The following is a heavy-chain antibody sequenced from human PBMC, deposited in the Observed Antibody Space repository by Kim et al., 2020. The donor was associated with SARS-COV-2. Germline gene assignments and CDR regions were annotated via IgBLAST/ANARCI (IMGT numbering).Heavy chain of an antibody. CDR3: ARDGILSYTSGWDY. CDR2: IKEDGSVK. Sequence: GGSLRLSCGVYGFTFRSYWMSWVRQAPGKGLEWVANIKEDGSVKQYVDSVKGRFTISRDNARNSLYLQMNSLGADDAAVYYCARDGILSYTSGWDYWGPGSLVTVSS. CDR1: GFTFRSYW. D-gene: IGHD6-25*01. J-gene: IGHJ4*02. V-gene: IGHV3-7*03.